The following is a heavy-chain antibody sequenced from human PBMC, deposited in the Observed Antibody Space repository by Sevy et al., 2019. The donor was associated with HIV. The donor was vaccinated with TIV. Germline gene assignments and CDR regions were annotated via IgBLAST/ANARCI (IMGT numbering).Heavy chain of an antibody. CDR3: ASEAYKAVADSWGWFDP. CDR1: GFTVSSNY. J-gene: IGHJ5*02. CDR2: IYSGGST. D-gene: IGHD6-19*01. V-gene: IGHV3-53*01. Sequence: GGSLRLSCAASGFTVSSNYMSWVRQAPGKGLEWVSVIYSGGSTYYADSVKGRFTISRDNSKNTLYLQMNSLRAEDTAVYYCASEAYKAVADSWGWFDPWGQGTLVTVSS.